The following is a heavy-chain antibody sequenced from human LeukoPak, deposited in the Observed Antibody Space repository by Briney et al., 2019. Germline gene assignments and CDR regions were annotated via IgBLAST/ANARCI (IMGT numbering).Heavy chain of an antibody. D-gene: IGHD6-13*01. CDR2: ISYDGSNK. CDR3: AREVAAAGTAFDY. CDR1: GFTFSAYA. V-gene: IGHV3-30-3*01. J-gene: IGHJ4*02. Sequence: PGGPLRLSCAASGFTFSAYAMHWVRQAPGKGLEWVAVISYDGSNKYYADSVKGRFTISRDNSKNTVYLQMNSLRAEDTGVYYCAREVAAAGTAFDYWGQGTLVTVPS.